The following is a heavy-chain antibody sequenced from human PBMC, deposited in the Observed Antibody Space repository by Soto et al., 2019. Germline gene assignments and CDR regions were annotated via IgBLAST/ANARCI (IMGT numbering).Heavy chain of an antibody. CDR3: VRRVTDYGMDV. Sequence: GGSLRLSCAASEFTFRSYWMHWVRQAPGKGLVWVSRINSDGSSTSYADSVKGRFTISRDNAKNTLYLQMNSLRAEDTAVYYCVRRVTDYGMDVWGQGTTVTV. D-gene: IGHD2-21*02. V-gene: IGHV3-74*01. J-gene: IGHJ6*02. CDR1: EFTFRSYW. CDR2: INSDGSST.